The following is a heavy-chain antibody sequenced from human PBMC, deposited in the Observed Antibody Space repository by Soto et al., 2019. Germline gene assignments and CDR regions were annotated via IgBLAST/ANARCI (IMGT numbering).Heavy chain of an antibody. J-gene: IGHJ4*02. CDR2: ISTYNGKT. Sequence: QVQSVQSGAEVKKPGASVKVSCKTSGYTLTSYDVNWVRQAPGQGLELMGWISTYNGKTSYAQKLQGRVTMTTDTSTNTSYMELRSLRSDDTAMYYCATTRGEGISWYLDYWGQGTLVTVSS. V-gene: IGHV1-18*01. CDR1: GYTLTSYD. CDR3: ATTRGEGISWYLDY. D-gene: IGHD6-13*01.